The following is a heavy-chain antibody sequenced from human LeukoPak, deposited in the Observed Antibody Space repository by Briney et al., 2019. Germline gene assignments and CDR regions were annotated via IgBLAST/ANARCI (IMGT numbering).Heavy chain of an antibody. D-gene: IGHD6-13*01. V-gene: IGHV3-74*01. Sequence: GGSLRLSCAASGFTLSSYWMHWVRQAPGKGLVWVSRVNSDGSTTNYADSVKGRFTISRDNADNTLYMRMNSLRPEDTAVYYCARGYYSSSRFDSWGQGTLVTVSS. CDR3: ARGYYSSSRFDS. CDR1: GFTLSSYW. J-gene: IGHJ4*02. CDR2: VNSDGSTT.